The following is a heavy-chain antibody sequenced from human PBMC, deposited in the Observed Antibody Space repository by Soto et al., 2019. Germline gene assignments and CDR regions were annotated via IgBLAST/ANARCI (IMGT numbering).Heavy chain of an antibody. CDR1: GGTFSSYA. D-gene: IGHD5-12*01. Sequence: SVKVSCKASGGTFSSYAISWVRQAPGQGLEWMGGIIPIFGTANYAQKFQGRVTITADESTSTAYMELSSLRSEDTAVYYCARSNGDGFTPLPRLYFDYWGQGTLVTVSS. CDR3: ARSNGDGFTPLPRLYFDY. V-gene: IGHV1-69*13. J-gene: IGHJ4*02. CDR2: IIPIFGTA.